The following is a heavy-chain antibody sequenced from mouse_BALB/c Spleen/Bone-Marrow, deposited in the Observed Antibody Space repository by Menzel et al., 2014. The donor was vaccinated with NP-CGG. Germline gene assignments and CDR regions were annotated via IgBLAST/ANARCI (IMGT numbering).Heavy chain of an antibody. J-gene: IGHJ3*01. D-gene: IGHD4-1*01. V-gene: IGHV4-1*02. Sequence: EVKVEESGGGLVQPGGSLKPSCAASGFDFSRYWMSWVRQAPGKGLEWIGEINPDSSTINYTPSLKDKFIISRDNAKNTLYLQMSKVRSEDTALYYCARGDWAWFVYWGQGTLVTVSA. CDR1: GFDFSRYW. CDR3: ARGDWAWFVY. CDR2: INPDSSTI.